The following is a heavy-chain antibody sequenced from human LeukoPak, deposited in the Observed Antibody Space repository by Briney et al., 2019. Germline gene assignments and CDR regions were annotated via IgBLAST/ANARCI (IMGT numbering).Heavy chain of an antibody. V-gene: IGHV3-23*01. CDR1: GFTLSSYA. J-gene: IGHJ4*02. D-gene: IGHD2-21*01. CDR3: AKDGGLGDPDHRDY. Sequence: PGGSVRLSCXAXGFTLSSYAMICARQAPGRGLEGVSAISGSGGSTYYADSVKGRFTISRDNSKNTLYLQVNSLRAEDTAVYYCAKDGGLGDPDHRDYWGQGTLVTVSS. CDR2: ISGSGGST.